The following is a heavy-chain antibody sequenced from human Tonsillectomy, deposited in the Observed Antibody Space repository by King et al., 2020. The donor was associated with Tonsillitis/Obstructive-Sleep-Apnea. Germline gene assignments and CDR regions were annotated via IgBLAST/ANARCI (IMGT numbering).Heavy chain of an antibody. V-gene: IGHV3-7*01. Sequence: VQLVESGGGLVQPGGSLRLSCAASGFTFSSHWMSWVRQAPGKGLEWVANIKQDGSEKYYVDSVKGRFTISRDNAENSLYLQMDSLRAEDTAVYYCARGHYYMDVWAIGTTVTVSS. CDR3: ARGHYYMDV. CDR1: GFTFSSHW. J-gene: IGHJ6*03. CDR2: IKQDGSEK.